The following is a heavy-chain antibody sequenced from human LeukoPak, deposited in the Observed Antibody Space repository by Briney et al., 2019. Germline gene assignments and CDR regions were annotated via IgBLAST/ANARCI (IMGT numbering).Heavy chain of an antibody. J-gene: IGHJ6*03. V-gene: IGHV3-48*01. D-gene: IGHD4-17*01. CDR3: ARGTVTVTYYYYMDV. CDR2: ISSSSSTI. Sequence: GGSLRLSCVASGFNFNDFDINWVRQVPGKGLEWVSYISSSSSTIYYADSVKGRFTISRDNAKNSLYLQMNSLRAEDTAVYYCARGTVTVTYYYYMDVWGKGTTVTVSS. CDR1: GFNFNDFD.